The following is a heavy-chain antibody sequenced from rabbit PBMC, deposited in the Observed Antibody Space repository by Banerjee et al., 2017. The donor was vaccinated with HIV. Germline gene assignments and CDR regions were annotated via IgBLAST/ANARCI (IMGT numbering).Heavy chain of an antibody. CDR2: INTSSGNT. J-gene: IGHJ4*01. CDR3: ARLDHTSGYYDL. V-gene: IGHV1S45*01. Sequence: QEQLEESGGGLVQPGASLTLSCKASGFSLSSNDMCWVRQAPGKGLEWIGCINTSSGNTVYASWAKGRFTISKTSSTVDLKMTSLTVADTANYFCARLDHTSGYYDLWGQGTLVTVS. D-gene: IGHD1-1*01. CDR1: GFSLSSND.